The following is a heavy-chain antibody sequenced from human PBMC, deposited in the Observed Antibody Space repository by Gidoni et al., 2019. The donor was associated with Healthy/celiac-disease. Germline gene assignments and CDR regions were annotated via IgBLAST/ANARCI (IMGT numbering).Heavy chain of an antibody. Sequence: QVQLQESGPGLVKPSQTLSLTCTVPDGSIRSGDYYWSWRRQPPGKGLEWIGYIYYSGSTYYNPSLKSRVTISVDTSKNQFSLKLSSVTAADTAVYYCARAWFGEDPAYYFDYWGQGTLVTVSS. CDR3: ARAWFGEDPAYYFDY. J-gene: IGHJ4*02. CDR2: IYYSGST. D-gene: IGHD3-10*01. CDR1: DGSIRSGDYY. V-gene: IGHV4-30-4*01.